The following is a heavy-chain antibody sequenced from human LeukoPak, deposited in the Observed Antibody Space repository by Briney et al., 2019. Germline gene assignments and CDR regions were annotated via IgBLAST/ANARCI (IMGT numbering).Heavy chain of an antibody. Sequence: GGSLRLSCAASGFTFSSYAMSWVRQPPGKGLKWVSAISGSGGSTYYADSVKGRFTISRDNSKNTLYLQMNSLRAEDTAVYYCANGGYYYYFDYWGQGTLVTVSS. D-gene: IGHD3-22*01. V-gene: IGHV3-23*01. CDR3: ANGGYYYYFDY. CDR1: GFTFSSYA. J-gene: IGHJ4*02. CDR2: ISGSGGST.